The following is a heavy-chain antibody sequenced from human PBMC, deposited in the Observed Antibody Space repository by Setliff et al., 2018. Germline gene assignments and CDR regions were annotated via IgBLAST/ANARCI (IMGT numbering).Heavy chain of an antibody. CDR2: FDPEDGET. D-gene: IGHD3-3*01. J-gene: IGHJ3*02. CDR1: GYRLIEVS. V-gene: IGHV1-24*01. Sequence: ASVKVSCKVSGYRLIEVSMHWVRQAPGKGLEWMGGFDPEDGETIYAQKFQGRVTITADKSTSTAYMELSRLRSEDTAVYYCAISTIFGVVSPTPDAFDIWGQGTMVTVSS. CDR3: AISTIFGVVSPTPDAFDI.